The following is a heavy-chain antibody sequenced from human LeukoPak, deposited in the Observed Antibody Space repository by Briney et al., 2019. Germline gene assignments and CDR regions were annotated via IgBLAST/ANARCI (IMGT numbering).Heavy chain of an antibody. CDR2: INHSGST. J-gene: IGHJ4*02. CDR3: ARHVSLGRYSRNRADY. V-gene: IGHV4-34*01. Sequence: PSGTLSLTCTVSGGSISSYYWSWIRQPPGKGLEWIGEINHSGSTNYNPSLKSRVTISVDTSKNQFSLKLSSVTAADTAVYYCARHVSLGRYSRNRADYWGQGTLVTVSS. D-gene: IGHD3-16*02. CDR1: GGSISSYY.